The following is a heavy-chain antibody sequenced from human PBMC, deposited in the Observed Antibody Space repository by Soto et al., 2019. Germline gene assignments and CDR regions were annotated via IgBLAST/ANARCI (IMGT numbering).Heavy chain of an antibody. J-gene: IGHJ4*02. V-gene: IGHV3-23*01. CDR3: AKDQVSSGYDIDY. CDR2: ISGSGGRT. D-gene: IGHD5-12*01. CDR1: GFTFSNYA. Sequence: EVQLLESGGGLVQPGGSLRLSCAASGFTFSNYAVTWVRQPPGKGLEWVSTISGSGGRTYYADSVKGRFTISRDNSKKTQYLQMNSLRAEDTAVYYCAKDQVSSGYDIDYWSQGTLGTVSS.